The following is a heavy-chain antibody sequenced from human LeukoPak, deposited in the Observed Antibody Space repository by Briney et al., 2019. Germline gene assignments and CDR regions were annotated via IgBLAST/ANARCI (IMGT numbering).Heavy chain of an antibody. CDR1: GFTFSSYS. D-gene: IGHD3-16*01. V-gene: IGHV3-21*04. J-gene: IGHJ4*02. CDR3: AKDRLPVQRGTDY. CDR2: ISSSSSYI. Sequence: PGGSLRLSCAASGFTFSSYSMNWVRQAPGKGLEWVSSISSSSSYIYYADSVKGRFTISRDNAKNSLYLQMNSLRAEDTALYYCAKDRLPVQRGTDYWGQGTLVTVSS.